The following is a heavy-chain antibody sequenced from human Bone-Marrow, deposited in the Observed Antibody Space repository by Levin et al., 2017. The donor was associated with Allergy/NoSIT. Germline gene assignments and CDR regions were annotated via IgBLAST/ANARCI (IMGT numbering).Heavy chain of an antibody. CDR1: GFIVSTNY. CDR2: IYTGGDT. CDR3: ARDPPLTTDFGLDV. D-gene: IGHD4-11*01. V-gene: IGHV3-66*01. J-gene: IGHJ6*02. Sequence: PGGSLRLSCAASGFIVSTNYMTWVRQAPGKGLEWLSFIYTGGDTYYADSVKGRFTISRDDSKNTVYLQMDSLTAEDTAVYYCARDPPLTTDFGLDVWGQGTTVIVSS.